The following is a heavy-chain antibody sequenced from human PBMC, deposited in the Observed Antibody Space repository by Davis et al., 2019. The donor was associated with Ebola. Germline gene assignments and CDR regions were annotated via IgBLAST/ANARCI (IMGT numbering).Heavy chain of an antibody. Sequence: GESLKISCVASGFTFRTYSMSWVRQAPGKGLEWVSSISSDSDYIYYADSAKGRFTISRDNAKNSLYLQMNSLRAEDTAVYYCAKDGYYYDRPFDYWGQGTLVTVSS. CDR3: AKDGYYYDRPFDY. CDR2: ISSDSDYI. J-gene: IGHJ4*02. D-gene: IGHD3-22*01. CDR1: GFTFRTYS. V-gene: IGHV3-21*01.